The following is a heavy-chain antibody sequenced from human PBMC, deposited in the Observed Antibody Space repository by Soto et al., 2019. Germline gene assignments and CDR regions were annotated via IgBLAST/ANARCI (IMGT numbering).Heavy chain of an antibody. CDR1: GFTFSSYA. V-gene: IGHV3-23*01. CDR2: ITGSGTST. Sequence: GGSLRLSCAASGFTFSSYAITWVRQAPGKGLEWISVITGSGTSTYYADSVKGRFTISRDNSKNTLYLQMNSLRAEDTAVYYCAKKGSPSGDNKNWYFDLWGRGTLVTVSS. J-gene: IGHJ2*01. D-gene: IGHD1-26*01. CDR3: AKKGSPSGDNKNWYFDL.